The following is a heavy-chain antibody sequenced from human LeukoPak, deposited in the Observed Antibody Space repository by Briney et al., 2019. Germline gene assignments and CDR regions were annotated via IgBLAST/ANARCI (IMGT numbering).Heavy chain of an antibody. CDR3: ARQVVGILS. Sequence: SETLSLTCTVSGVSISSYYWSWIRQPPGKGLEWIGHISYSGSTKYNPSLKSRVTISVDTSKNQFSPKLSSVTAADTAVYYCARQVVGILSWGQGTLVTVSS. V-gene: IGHV4-59*01. J-gene: IGHJ4*02. CDR1: GVSISSYY. CDR2: ISYSGST. D-gene: IGHD2-15*01.